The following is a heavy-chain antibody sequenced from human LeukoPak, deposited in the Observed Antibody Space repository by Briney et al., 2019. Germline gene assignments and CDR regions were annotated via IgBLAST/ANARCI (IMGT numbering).Heavy chain of an antibody. CDR2: INPNSGGT. V-gene: IGHV1-2*02. CDR3: ARLDSGSYDY. D-gene: IGHD1-26*01. J-gene: IGHJ4*02. Sequence: ASVKVSCKASAYTFTGNYMHWVQQAPGQGLEWMGWINPNSGGTNYAQKFQGRVTMTRGTSISTAYMELSRLRSDDTAVYYCARLDSGSYDYWGQGTLVTVSS. CDR1: AYTFTGNY.